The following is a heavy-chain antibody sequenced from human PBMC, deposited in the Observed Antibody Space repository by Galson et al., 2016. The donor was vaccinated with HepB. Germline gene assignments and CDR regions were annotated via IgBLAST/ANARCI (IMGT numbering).Heavy chain of an antibody. J-gene: IGHJ6*02. CDR1: GFTFSSYW. V-gene: IGHV3-74*03. CDR2: INNDGSNT. Sequence: SLRLSCAASGFTFSSYWMNWVRQAPGKGLVWVSRINNDGSNTTYADSVKGRFTISRDNAKNSLYLQMSSLRGEDTAVYYCARGRGVDVWGQGTTVTVSS. CDR3: ARGRGVDV.